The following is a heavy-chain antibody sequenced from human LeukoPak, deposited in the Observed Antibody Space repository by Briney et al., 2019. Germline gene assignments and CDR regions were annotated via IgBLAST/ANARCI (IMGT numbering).Heavy chain of an antibody. CDR3: AKENWALLYYYYGMDV. CDR1: GFTFSSYT. J-gene: IGHJ6*02. CDR2: ISGSGGST. Sequence: PGGSLRLSCAASGFTFSSYTMSWVRQAPGKGLEWVSAISGSGGSTYYADSAKGRFTISRDNSKNTLYLQMNSLRAEDTAVYYCAKENWALLYYYYGMDVWGQGTTVTVSS. V-gene: IGHV3-23*01. D-gene: IGHD3-16*01.